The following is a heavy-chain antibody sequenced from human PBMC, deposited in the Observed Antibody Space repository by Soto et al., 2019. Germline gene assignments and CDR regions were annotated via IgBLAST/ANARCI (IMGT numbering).Heavy chain of an antibody. CDR2: MNPSSGKT. V-gene: IGHV1-8*01. D-gene: IGHD6-19*01. J-gene: IGHJ4*02. CDR3: STWGRNGWYTGFF. CDR1: GYTFTDYD. Sequence: QVQLVQSGAEVKTPGASVKVSCKASGYTFTDYDINWVRQAPGQGLEWVGRMNPSSGKTDYAQNFQARVTMTRDTSISTAYLELSNLGYEDTAVFYCSTWGRNGWYTGFFWGQGTLVNVAS.